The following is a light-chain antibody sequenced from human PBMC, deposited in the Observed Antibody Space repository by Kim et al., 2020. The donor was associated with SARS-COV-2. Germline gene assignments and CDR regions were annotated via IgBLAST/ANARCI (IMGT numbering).Light chain of an antibody. CDR3: QAWDTTVV. CDR2: QDK. Sequence: VSPGQTASSSCSGGPLGDKYVCWDQQRPGPAPVRVLYQDKNRASGIPGRFSGSNSGNTATLTISGTQAMDEADYYWQAWDTTVVFGGGTQLTVL. CDR1: PLGDKY. J-gene: IGLJ2*01. V-gene: IGLV3-1*01.